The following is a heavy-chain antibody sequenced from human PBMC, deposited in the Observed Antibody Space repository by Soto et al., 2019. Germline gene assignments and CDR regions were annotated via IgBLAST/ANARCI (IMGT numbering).Heavy chain of an antibody. J-gene: IGHJ4*02. CDR1: GGSISSGGYY. D-gene: IGHD1-1*01. CDR3: ARDRNGLGHDFDY. Sequence: SETLSLTCTVSGGSISSGGYYWSWIRQHPGEGLEWIGFIYYSGSTFYNPSLRSRVIISADTSKNQFSLKLSSVTAADTAVYYCARDRNGLGHDFDYWGQGTLVTVSS. CDR2: IYYSGST. V-gene: IGHV4-31*03.